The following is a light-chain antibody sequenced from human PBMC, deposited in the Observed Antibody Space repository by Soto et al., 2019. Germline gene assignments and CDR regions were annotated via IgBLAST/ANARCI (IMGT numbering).Light chain of an antibody. CDR1: RSDVGGYNY. V-gene: IGLV2-14*01. Sequence: QSPLTQPASVSGSPGQSITISCTGTRSDVGGYNYLSWYQQNPGKAPKVMIYEVSNRPSGVSNRFSGSKSGNTASLTISGLQAEDEADYYCSSYTTSGTPVFGGGTKLTVL. J-gene: IGLJ3*02. CDR2: EVS. CDR3: SSYTTSGTPV.